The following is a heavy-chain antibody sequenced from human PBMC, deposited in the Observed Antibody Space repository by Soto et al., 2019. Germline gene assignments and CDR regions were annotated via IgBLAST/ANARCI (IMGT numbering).Heavy chain of an antibody. CDR3: ARVRYRNVIHA. D-gene: IGHD2-2*01. CDR1: GYTFSDYY. V-gene: IGHV1-2*02. Sequence: QEQLVQSESDVKKSGASVTVSCKASGYTFSDYYIHWVRQAPGQGLEWMGWIDPRNGGTKYAQKFQDRFSMTTDTSTSTASMELRRLRSDDTAVFFCARVRYRNVIHAWGQGTLVTVSS. J-gene: IGHJ4*02. CDR2: IDPRNGGT.